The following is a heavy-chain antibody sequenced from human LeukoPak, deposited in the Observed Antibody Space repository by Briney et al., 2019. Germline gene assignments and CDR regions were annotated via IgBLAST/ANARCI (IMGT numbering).Heavy chain of an antibody. CDR1: GFTFSSYA. CDR3: AKDHDYYDGSRYLRFDY. J-gene: IGHJ4*02. CDR2: ISGSGGGT. D-gene: IGHD3-22*01. V-gene: IGHV3-23*01. Sequence: GGSLRLSCAASGFTFSSYAMSWVRQAQGKGVEWVSAISGSGGGTSYAASVKGRFTISRDNSKNTLYLQMNSLRAEDTAVYYCAKDHDYYDGSRYLRFDYWGQGTLVTVSS.